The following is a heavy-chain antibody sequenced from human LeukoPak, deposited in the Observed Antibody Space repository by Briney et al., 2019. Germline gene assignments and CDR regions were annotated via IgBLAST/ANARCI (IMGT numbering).Heavy chain of an antibody. V-gene: IGHV4-31*03. J-gene: IGHJ4*02. Sequence: SETLSLTCTVSGGSISSGGYYWSWIRQHPGKGLEWIGYIYYSGSTYYNPSLKSRVTISVDTSKNQFSLKLSSVTAADTAVYFCARHGCGGDCPFDYWGQGTLVTVSS. D-gene: IGHD2-21*02. CDR3: ARHGCGGDCPFDY. CDR1: GGSISSGGYY. CDR2: IYYSGST.